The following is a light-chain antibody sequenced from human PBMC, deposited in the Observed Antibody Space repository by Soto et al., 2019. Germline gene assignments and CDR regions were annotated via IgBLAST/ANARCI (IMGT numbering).Light chain of an antibody. CDR2: DVS. J-gene: IGLJ1*01. Sequence: QSVLTQPRSVSGSPGQSVTISCTGTSSDIGGYKYVSWYQHNPGRATKLMIYDVSKRPSGVPDRFSGSKSGNTASLTISGRQAEDEADYYCCSYAGRSTFVFGTGTKLTVL. CDR1: SSDIGGYKY. V-gene: IGLV2-11*01. CDR3: CSYAGRSTFV.